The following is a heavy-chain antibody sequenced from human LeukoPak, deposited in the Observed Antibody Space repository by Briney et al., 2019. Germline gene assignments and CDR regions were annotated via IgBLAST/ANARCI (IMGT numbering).Heavy chain of an antibody. CDR2: ISYDGSNK. Sequence: GGSLRLSCAASGFTFSSYAMHWVRQAPGKGLEWVAVISYDGSNKYYADSVKGRFTISRDNSKNTLYLQMNSLRAEDTAVYYCAKALGYCSSTSCYQSWFDPWGQGTLVTVSS. J-gene: IGHJ5*02. CDR3: AKALGYCSSTSCYQSWFDP. D-gene: IGHD2-2*01. V-gene: IGHV3-30-3*01. CDR1: GFTFSSYA.